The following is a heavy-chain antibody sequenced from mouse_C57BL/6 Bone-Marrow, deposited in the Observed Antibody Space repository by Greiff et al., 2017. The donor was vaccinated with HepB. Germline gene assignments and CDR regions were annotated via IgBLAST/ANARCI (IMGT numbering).Heavy chain of an antibody. CDR2: ISNLAYSI. CDR1: GFTFSDYG. J-gene: IGHJ3*01. CDR3: ARDPFAY. Sequence: DVQLVESGGGLVQPGGSLKLSCAASGFTFSDYGMAWVRQAPRKGPEWVAFISNLAYSIYYADTVTGRFTISRENAKNTLYLEMSSLRYEDTAMYYCARDPFAYWGQGTLVTVSA. V-gene: IGHV5-15*01.